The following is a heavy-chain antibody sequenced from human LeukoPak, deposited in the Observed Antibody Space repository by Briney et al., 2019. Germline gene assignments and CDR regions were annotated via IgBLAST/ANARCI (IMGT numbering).Heavy chain of an antibody. V-gene: IGHV4-34*01. J-gene: IGHJ4*02. D-gene: IGHD2-2*01. Sequence: PSETLSLTCAVYGGSFSSYYWSWIRQPPGKGLEWIGEINHSGSTNYNPSLKSRVTISVDTSKNQFSLKLSSVTAADTAVYYCARVSPAAIDYWGQGTLATVSS. CDR1: GGSFSSYY. CDR3: ARVSPAAIDY. CDR2: INHSGST.